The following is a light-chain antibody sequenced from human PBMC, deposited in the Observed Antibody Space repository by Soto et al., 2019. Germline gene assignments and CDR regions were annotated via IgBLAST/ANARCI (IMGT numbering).Light chain of an antibody. Sequence: EIVLTQSPGTLSLSPGERATLSCRASQSVSSSYLAWYQQKPGKAPRLLIYGASSRATGIPDRFSGSGSGTDFTLTISSLEPEDFEVYYCHQYDSSPLTFGGRNTVEIK. CDR2: GAS. J-gene: IGKJ4*01. V-gene: IGKV3-20*01. CDR1: QSVSSSY. CDR3: HQYDSSPLT.